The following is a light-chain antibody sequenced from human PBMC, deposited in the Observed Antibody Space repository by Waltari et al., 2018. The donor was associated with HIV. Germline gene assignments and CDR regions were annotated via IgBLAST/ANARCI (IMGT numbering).Light chain of an antibody. CDR2: DLN. Sequence: QPPLTQSRSVSGSPGQSITISCTGTSNDVGAYNYVSWYQQHPGRAPTPLIFDLNRLPSGVPDRFAGSKSGNTASLTISGLQAEDEADYYCCSSAGRYTFVFGTGTKVTVL. CDR3: CSSAGRYTFV. CDR1: SNDVGAYNY. V-gene: IGLV2-11*01. J-gene: IGLJ1*01.